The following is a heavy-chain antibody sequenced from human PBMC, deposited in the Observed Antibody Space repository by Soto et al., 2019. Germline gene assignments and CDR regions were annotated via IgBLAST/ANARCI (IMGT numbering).Heavy chain of an antibody. Sequence: GGSLRLSCAASGFTLSSSAMHWVRQAPGKGLEWVAVISSDGSNKYYADSVKGRFTISRDNSKSTLYLQMNSLKTEDTAVYYCASPDVYFEYWGQGTLVTVSS. CDR3: ASPDVYFEY. CDR2: ISSDGSNK. J-gene: IGHJ4*02. V-gene: IGHV3-30-3*01. CDR1: GFTLSSSA.